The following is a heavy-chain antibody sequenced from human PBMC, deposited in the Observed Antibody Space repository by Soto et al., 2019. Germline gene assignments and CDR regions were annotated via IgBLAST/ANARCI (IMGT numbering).Heavy chain of an antibody. D-gene: IGHD6-13*01. CDR3: AKGGAIVAAGTRVYLYNALDG. J-gene: IGHJ6*02. CDR1: GYTFTGYY. CDR2: INPNSGDT. V-gene: IGHV1-2*02. Sequence: ASVKVSCKASGYTFTGYYVHWVRQAPGQGLEWMGWINPNSGDTYLAQRFQGRVTMNRDTSIGTAYMELRGLTSDDTAEYYCAKGGAIVAAGTRVYLYNALDGWGHGPTVTVSS.